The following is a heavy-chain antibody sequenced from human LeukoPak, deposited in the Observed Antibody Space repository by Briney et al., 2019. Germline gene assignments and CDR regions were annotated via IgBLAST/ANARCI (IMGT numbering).Heavy chain of an antibody. CDR2: INHSGST. D-gene: IGHD5-24*01. J-gene: IGHJ4*02. CDR3: ATLEMATIGGGFDY. CDR1: GGSFSGYY. Sequence: SETLSLTCAVYGGSFSGYYWSWIRQPPGKGLEWIGKINHSGSTNYNPSLKSRVTISVDTSKNQFSLKLSSVTAADTAVYYCATLEMATIGGGFDYWGQGTLVTVSS. V-gene: IGHV4-34*01.